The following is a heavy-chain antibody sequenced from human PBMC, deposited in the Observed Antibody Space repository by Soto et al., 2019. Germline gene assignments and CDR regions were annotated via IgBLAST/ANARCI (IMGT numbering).Heavy chain of an antibody. CDR1: GGTFSSYT. D-gene: IGHD6-13*01. CDR3: ARDPSRPYYYSCGMDV. Sequence: QVQLVQSGAEVKKPGSSVKVSCKASGGTFSSYTISWVRQAPGQGLEWMGRIIPILGIANYAQKFQGRVTITADKSTSTAYMELSSLRSEDTAVYYCARDPSRPYYYSCGMDVWGQGTTVTVSS. V-gene: IGHV1-69*08. J-gene: IGHJ6*02. CDR2: IIPILGIA.